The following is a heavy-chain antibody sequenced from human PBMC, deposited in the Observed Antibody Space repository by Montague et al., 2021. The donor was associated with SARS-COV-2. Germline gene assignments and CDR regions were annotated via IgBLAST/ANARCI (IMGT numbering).Heavy chain of an antibody. J-gene: IGHJ6*02. Sequence: SETLSLTCTVSGGSISSYYWSWIRQPPGKGLEWIGYIYYSGSTNYNPSLKSRVTISVDTSKNQFSLKLSSVTAADTAVYYCARAGQQLARYYYYGMVVWGQGTTVTVSS. D-gene: IGHD6-13*01. CDR1: GGSISSYY. CDR3: ARAGQQLARYYYYGMVV. CDR2: IYYSGST. V-gene: IGHV4-59*01.